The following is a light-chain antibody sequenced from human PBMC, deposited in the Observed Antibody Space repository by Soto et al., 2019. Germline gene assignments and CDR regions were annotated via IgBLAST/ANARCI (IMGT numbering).Light chain of an antibody. CDR2: GAS. CDR1: QSVRTK. CDR3: QQYNNRPPLT. V-gene: IGKV3-15*01. Sequence: EVVMTQSPSTLSVSAGETVTLSCRASQSVRTKLAWYQQKPGLAPRLLIFGASTRATVVPARFSGSGSRKAFTLAINSLQSEDFALYYWQQYNNRPPLTFGGVTKVEIK. J-gene: IGKJ4*01.